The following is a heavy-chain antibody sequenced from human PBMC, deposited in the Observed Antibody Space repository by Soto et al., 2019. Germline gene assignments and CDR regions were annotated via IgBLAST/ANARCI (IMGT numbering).Heavy chain of an antibody. V-gene: IGHV1-69*13. D-gene: IGHD5-18*01. CDR1: VGTFSSNG. CDR3: ARGWGTGMVYYFYY. CDR2: IIPMFGTA. Sequence: WASVKVSCKASVGTFSSNGISWVRQAPGQGLEWMGGIIPMFGTANYAEKFQGRVTITADESTSTAYMELRSLKSDDTAVYYCARGWGTGMVYYFYYWGQGTLVTVSS. J-gene: IGHJ4*02.